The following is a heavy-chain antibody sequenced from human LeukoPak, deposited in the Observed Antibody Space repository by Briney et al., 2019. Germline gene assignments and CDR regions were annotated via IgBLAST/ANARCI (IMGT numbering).Heavy chain of an antibody. CDR3: ARDEERGYSYGYPYYYYYYYMDV. Sequence: GGSLRLSCAASGFTFSSYAMNWVRQAPGKGLEWVSSISSSSSYIYYADSVKGRFTISRDNAKNSLYLQMNSLRAEDTAVYYCARDEERGYSYGYPYYYYYYYMDVWGKGTTVTVSS. D-gene: IGHD5-18*01. CDR2: ISSSSSYI. J-gene: IGHJ6*03. CDR1: GFTFSSYA. V-gene: IGHV3-21*01.